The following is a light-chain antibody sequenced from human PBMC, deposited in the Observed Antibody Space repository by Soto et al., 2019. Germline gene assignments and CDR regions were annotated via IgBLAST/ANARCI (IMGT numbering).Light chain of an antibody. CDR3: QQRSNWPPIT. CDR2: DAS. V-gene: IGKV3-11*01. J-gene: IGKJ5*01. CDR1: QSVSSY. Sequence: EIVLTQSPGTLSLSPGERATLSCRASQSVSSYLAWYQQKPGQAPRLLIYDASNRATGIPARFSGSWSGTDFTLTISSLEPEDFAVYYCQQRSNWPPITFGLGTRLEIK.